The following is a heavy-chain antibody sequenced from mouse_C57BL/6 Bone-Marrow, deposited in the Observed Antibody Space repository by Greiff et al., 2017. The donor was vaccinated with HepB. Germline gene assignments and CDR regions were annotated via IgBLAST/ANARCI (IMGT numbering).Heavy chain of an antibody. CDR1: GYNFTSYW. D-gene: IGHD1-1*01. J-gene: IGHJ3*01. CDR3: TTNGSSTY. CDR2: IDPEDGDT. Sequence: VQLQQPGAELVKPGASVKLSCKASGYNFTSYWMHWVKQRPGRGLEWIGRIDPEDGDTEYAPKFQGKATMTADTAANTAYLQLSSLTSEDTAVYYCTTNGSSTYWGQGTLVTVSA. V-gene: IGHV14-1*01.